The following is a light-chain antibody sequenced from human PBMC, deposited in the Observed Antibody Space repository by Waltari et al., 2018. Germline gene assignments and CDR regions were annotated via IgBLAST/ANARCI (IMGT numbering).Light chain of an antibody. V-gene: IGLV1-40*01. CDR2: DYS. Sequence: QSVLTQPPSVSGAPGPRVTISCTGRSSNLGAGDPVPWYQPLPGPPPQLLLYDYSIRPSGVPNRFSAYRSGTSASLAITGLQAEDEADYYCQSSDSSLSGWVFGGGTKLTVL. CDR1: SSNLGAGDP. CDR3: QSSDSSLSGWV. J-gene: IGLJ3*02.